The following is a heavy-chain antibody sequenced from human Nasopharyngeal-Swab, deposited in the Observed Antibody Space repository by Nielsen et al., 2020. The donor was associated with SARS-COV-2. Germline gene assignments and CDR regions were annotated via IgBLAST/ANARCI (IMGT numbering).Heavy chain of an antibody. Sequence: GSLRLSYTVSGGSSSSSSYYWGWIRQPPGKGLERIGRIYYSGSTYYNTSLKLRVTLSVDTSKTQFSLKMSSVTAADTAVYYCARHKYCSSTSCYFRREKASYYSMDVWGKGTTVTVS. CDR1: GGSSSSSSYY. CDR2: IYYSGST. J-gene: IGHJ6*03. CDR3: ARHKYCSSTSCYFRREKASYYSMDV. V-gene: IGHV4-39*01. D-gene: IGHD2-2*01.